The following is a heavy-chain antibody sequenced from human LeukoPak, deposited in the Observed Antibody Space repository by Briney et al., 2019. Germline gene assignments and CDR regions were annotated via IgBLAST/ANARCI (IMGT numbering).Heavy chain of an antibody. J-gene: IGHJ4*02. CDR3: ARALSYYDSSGYYYSHYFDY. Sequence: SETLPLTRTVSGGSISSYYWSWIRQPPGKGLEWIGYIYYSGSTNYNPSLKSRVTISVDTSKNQFSLKLSSVTAADAAVYYCARALSYYDSSGYYYSHYFDYWGQGTLVTVSS. CDR2: IYYSGST. D-gene: IGHD3-22*01. V-gene: IGHV4-59*01. CDR1: GGSISSYY.